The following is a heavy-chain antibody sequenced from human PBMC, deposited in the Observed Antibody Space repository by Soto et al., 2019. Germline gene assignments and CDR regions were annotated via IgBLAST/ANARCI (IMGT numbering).Heavy chain of an antibody. CDR2: ISGSGANT. CDR1: GFTFSSYA. V-gene: IGHV3-23*01. J-gene: IGHJ4*02. CDR3: VRERSGYSYADS. D-gene: IGHD5-18*01. Sequence: GGSLRLSCAASGFTFSSYAMSWVRQAPGKGLEWVSAISGSGANTYYTDSVKGRFTISRDNFKNTLYLQMNSLRAEDSAMFYCVRERSGYSYADSWGQGTLVTVSS.